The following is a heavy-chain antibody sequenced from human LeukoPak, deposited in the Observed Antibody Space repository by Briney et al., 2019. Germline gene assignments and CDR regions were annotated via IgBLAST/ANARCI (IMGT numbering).Heavy chain of an antibody. CDR1: GYTFTGYY. V-gene: IGHV1-2*02. Sequence: ASVKVFCKTSGYTFTGYYMHWVRQAPGQGLEWMGWISPNTGGTNYAQKFQGRVTMTRDTSISTAYMDLSRLRSDDTAVYYCARGYCVGGSCYNLFDYWGQGTLVTVSS. CDR2: ISPNTGGT. J-gene: IGHJ4*02. D-gene: IGHD2-15*01. CDR3: ARGYCVGGSCYNLFDY.